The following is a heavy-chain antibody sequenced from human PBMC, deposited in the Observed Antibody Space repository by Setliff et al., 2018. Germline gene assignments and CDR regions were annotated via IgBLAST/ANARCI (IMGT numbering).Heavy chain of an antibody. CDR1: GGSISSSNW. CDR2: IYHSGST. D-gene: IGHD3-3*01. V-gene: IGHV4-4*02. Sequence: PSETLSLTCAVSGGSISSSNWWSWVRQPPGKGLEWIGEIYHSGSTNYNPSLKSRVTISVDTSKNQFSLKLSSVTAADTAVYYCARVPNFWSGYSDYWGQGTLVTVSS. J-gene: IGHJ4*02. CDR3: ARVPNFWSGYSDY.